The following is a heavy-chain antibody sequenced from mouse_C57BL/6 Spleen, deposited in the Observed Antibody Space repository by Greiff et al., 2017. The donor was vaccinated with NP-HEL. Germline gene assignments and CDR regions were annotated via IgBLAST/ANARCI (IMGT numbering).Heavy chain of an antibody. J-gene: IGHJ2*01. CDR3: ARDPAGGYFDY. D-gene: IGHD3-1*01. CDR1: GYSITSGYY. Sequence: EVQVVESGPGLVKPSQSLSLTCSVTGYSITSGYYWNWIRQFPGNKLEWMGYISYDGSNNYNPSLKNRISITRDTSKNQFFLKLNSVTTEDTATYYCARDPAGGYFDYWGQGTTLTVSS. CDR2: ISYDGSN. V-gene: IGHV3-6*01.